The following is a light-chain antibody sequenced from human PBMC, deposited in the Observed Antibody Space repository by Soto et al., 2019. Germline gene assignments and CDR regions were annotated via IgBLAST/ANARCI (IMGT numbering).Light chain of an antibody. CDR3: QQYGSSPT. V-gene: IGKV3-15*01. CDR2: GAS. CDR1: QSVSSN. J-gene: IGKJ1*01. Sequence: EIVSAQSPGTLSLSPRERATLSCRASQSVSSNLAWYQQKPGQAPSLLIYGASTRATGTPARFSGSGSGTEFTLTISSLQSEDFAVYYCQQYGSSPTFGQGTKVDI.